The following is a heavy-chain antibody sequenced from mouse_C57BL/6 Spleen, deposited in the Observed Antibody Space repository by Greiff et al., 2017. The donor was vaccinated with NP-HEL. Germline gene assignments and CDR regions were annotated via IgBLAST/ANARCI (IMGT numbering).Heavy chain of an antibody. CDR1: GFTFTDYY. CDR3: ARFYYYGSYAMDY. Sequence: EVKLVESGGGLVQPGGSLSLSCAASGFTFTDYYMSWVRQPPGKALEWLGFIRNKANGYTTEYSASVKGRFTISRDNSQSILYLQMNALRAEDSATYYCARFYYYGSYAMDYWGQGTSVTVSS. J-gene: IGHJ4*01. D-gene: IGHD1-1*01. CDR2: IRNKANGYTT. V-gene: IGHV7-3*01.